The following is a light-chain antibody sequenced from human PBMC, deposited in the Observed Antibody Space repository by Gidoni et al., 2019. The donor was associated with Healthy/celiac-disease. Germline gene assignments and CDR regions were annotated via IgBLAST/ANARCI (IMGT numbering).Light chain of an antibody. CDR2: DAS. V-gene: IGKV1-33*01. CDR3: QQYDNLPST. CDR1: QDISNY. Sequence: IQMTQSPSSLSASLGDRVTINCQASQDISNYLNWYQQKPGKAPKLLIYDASNLETGVPSRFSGSGSGTDFTFTISRLQPEDIATYYCQQYDNLPSTFGQGTKLEIK. J-gene: IGKJ2*01.